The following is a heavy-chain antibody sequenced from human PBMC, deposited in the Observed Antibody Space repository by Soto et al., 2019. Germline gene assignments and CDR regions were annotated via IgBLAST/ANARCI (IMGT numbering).Heavy chain of an antibody. CDR1: GFTFSSYG. D-gene: IGHD2-2*01. J-gene: IGHJ6*02. CDR3: ARTDIVLVPAAPYYYYYGMDV. CDR2: IWYDGSNK. V-gene: IGHV3-33*01. Sequence: GGSLRLSCAASGFTFSSYGMHWVRQAPGKGLEWVAVIWYDGSNKYYADSVKSRFTISRDNSKNTLYLQMNSLRAEDTAVYYCARTDIVLVPAAPYYYYYGMDVWGQGTTVTVSS.